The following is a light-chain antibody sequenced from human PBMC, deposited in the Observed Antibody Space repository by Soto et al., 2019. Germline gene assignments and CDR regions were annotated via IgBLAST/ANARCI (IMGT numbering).Light chain of an antibody. CDR2: YDR. CDR3: QVWDSSSDHRV. CDR1: NIGSKS. Sequence: SYELTQPPSVSVAPGKTATIPCGGNNIGSKSVHWYQQKPGQAPVLVIFYDRVRPSGIPERFSGSNSGNTATRTISRVEAGDEADYYCQVWDSSSDHRVFGGGTKVTVL. V-gene: IGLV3-21*04. J-gene: IGLJ3*02.